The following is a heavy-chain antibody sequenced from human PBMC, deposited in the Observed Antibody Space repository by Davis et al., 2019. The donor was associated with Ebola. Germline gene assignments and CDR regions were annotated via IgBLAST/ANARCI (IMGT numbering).Heavy chain of an antibody. J-gene: IGHJ4*02. CDR2: INAGNGNT. Sequence: ASVKVSCKTSGYTFTAYHMHWVRQAPGQRLEWMGWINAGNGNTKYSQKFQGRVTMTRDTSISTAYMEVSRLRSDDTAVYYCARGAGGGYDFLGEYYFDYWGQGALVTVSS. V-gene: IGHV1-2*02. D-gene: IGHD5-12*01. CDR3: ARGAGGGYDFLGEYYFDY. CDR1: GYTFTAYH.